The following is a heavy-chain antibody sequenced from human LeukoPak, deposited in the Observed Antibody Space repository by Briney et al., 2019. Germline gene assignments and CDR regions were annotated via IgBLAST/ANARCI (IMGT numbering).Heavy chain of an antibody. V-gene: IGHV3-53*01. CDR1: GFTVSRNY. D-gene: IGHD3-22*01. CDR2: IDSGGNT. Sequence: GGSLRLSCAASGFTVSRNYMTWVREAPGKGREWVSLIDSGGNTHYADSVKGRFTISRDNSKNTLHLQMKRLRAEDTAVYYCARRGRYWDYYDSSGRSSQAFDILGEGRMVSVCS. CDR3: ARRGRYWDYYDSSGRSSQAFDI. J-gene: IGHJ3*02.